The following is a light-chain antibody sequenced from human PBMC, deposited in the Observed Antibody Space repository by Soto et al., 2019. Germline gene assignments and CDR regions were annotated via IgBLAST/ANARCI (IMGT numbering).Light chain of an antibody. V-gene: IGKV3-15*01. J-gene: IGKJ1*01. CDR1: QSVSSN. CDR2: GAS. CDR3: QQYNIWPRA. Sequence: EIVMTQSPATLSVSPGERATLSCRASQSVSSNLAWYQQKPGQGPRLLIYGASTRATGIPARFSGSGSGTDFTLTISSLQSEDFAVYYCQQYNIWPRAFGQGTKVEIK.